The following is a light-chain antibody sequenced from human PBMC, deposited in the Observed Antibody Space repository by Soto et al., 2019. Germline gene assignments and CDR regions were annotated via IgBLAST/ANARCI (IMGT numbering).Light chain of an antibody. Sequence: QAVVTQPPSSSASPGESASLTCTLPSDINVGSYNIYWYQQKPGSPPRYLLYYYSDSDKGQGSGVPSRFSGSKDASANTGILLISGLQSEDDADYYCMIWPSNASYVFGTGTKLTVL. J-gene: IGLJ1*01. CDR3: MIWPSNASYV. CDR2: YYSDSDK. V-gene: IGLV5-37*01. CDR1: SDINVGSYN.